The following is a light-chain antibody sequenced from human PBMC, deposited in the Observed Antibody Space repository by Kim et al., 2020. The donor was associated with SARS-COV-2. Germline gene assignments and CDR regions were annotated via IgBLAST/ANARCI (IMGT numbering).Light chain of an antibody. Sequence: SPGETATPSCRASQSVSNKVAWYQQKPGQAPRLLIYDASTRATGIPARFSGSGSGTDFTLTISSLQSEDLAVYHCQQYDDWPPWTFGQGTKVDIK. CDR2: DAS. V-gene: IGKV3-15*01. CDR1: QSVSNK. J-gene: IGKJ1*01. CDR3: QQYDDWPPWT.